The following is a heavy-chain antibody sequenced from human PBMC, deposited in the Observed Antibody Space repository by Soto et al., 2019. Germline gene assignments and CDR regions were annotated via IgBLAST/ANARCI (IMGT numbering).Heavy chain of an antibody. D-gene: IGHD4-17*01. V-gene: IGHV3-33*01. Sequence: QMQLVESGGGVVQPGTSLRLSCAASGFTFSNYAMHWVRQAPGKGLEWVTIIRYDGSDKNYGDSVKGRFTISRDNSKNTLYLQMNSLRVEDTAVYYCARDSGGDYHNYYMDVWGKGTTVTVSS. CDR1: GFTFSNYA. CDR3: ARDSGGDYHNYYMDV. CDR2: IRYDGSDK. J-gene: IGHJ6*03.